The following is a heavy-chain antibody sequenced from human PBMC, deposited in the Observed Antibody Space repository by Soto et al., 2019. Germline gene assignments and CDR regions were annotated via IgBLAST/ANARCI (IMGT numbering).Heavy chain of an antibody. CDR2: IIPIFGTA. D-gene: IGHD1-26*01. V-gene: IGHV1-69*01. CDR1: GGTFSSYA. Sequence: QVQLVQSGAEVKKPGSSVKVSCKASGGTFSSYAISWVRQAPGQGLEWMGGIIPIFGTANYAQKFQGRVTITADESTSTAYMELSSLRSEDTAVYYCARPTIVGDTTYDKTDWYFDLWGRGTLVTVSS. CDR3: ARPTIVGDTTYDKTDWYFDL. J-gene: IGHJ2*01.